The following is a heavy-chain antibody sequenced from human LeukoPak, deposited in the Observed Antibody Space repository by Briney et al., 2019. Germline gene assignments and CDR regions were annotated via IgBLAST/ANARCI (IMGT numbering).Heavy chain of an antibody. D-gene: IGHD6-13*01. Sequence: SETLSLTCTVSGGSISSYYWSWIRQPPGKGLEWIGEINHSGSTNYNPSLKSRVTISVDTSKNQFSLKLSSVTAADTAVYYCARASNFPGRQLAPGDAFDIWGQGTMVTVSS. J-gene: IGHJ3*02. CDR3: ARASNFPGRQLAPGDAFDI. CDR2: INHSGST. CDR1: GGSISSYY. V-gene: IGHV4-34*01.